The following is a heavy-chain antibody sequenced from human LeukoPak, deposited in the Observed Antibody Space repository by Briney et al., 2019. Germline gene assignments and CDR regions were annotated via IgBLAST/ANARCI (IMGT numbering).Heavy chain of an antibody. CDR3: ARDLSITMVRGVTNWFDP. CDR2: INPSGGST. J-gene: IGHJ5*02. V-gene: IGHV1-46*01. D-gene: IGHD3-10*01. Sequence: ASVKVSCKASGYTFSSYYMHWVRQAPGQGLEWMGIINPSGGSTSYAQKFQGRVTTTRDTSTSTVYMELSSLRSEDTAVYYCARDLSITMVRGVTNWFDPWGQGTLVTVSS. CDR1: GYTFSSYY.